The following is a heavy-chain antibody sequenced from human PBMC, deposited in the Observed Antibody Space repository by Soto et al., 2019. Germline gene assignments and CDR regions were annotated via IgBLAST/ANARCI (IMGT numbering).Heavy chain of an antibody. D-gene: IGHD6-6*01. Sequence: PSETLSLTCTVSGGSISSGGYYWSWLRQHPGKGLEWIGYIYYSGSTYYNPSLKSRVTISVDTSKNQFSLKLSSVTAADTAVYYCARDHLRRYSSSTDRGYYYYYYGMDVWGQGTTVTVSS. CDR1: GGSISSGGYY. J-gene: IGHJ6*02. CDR3: ARDHLRRYSSSTDRGYYYYYYGMDV. CDR2: IYYSGST. V-gene: IGHV4-31*03.